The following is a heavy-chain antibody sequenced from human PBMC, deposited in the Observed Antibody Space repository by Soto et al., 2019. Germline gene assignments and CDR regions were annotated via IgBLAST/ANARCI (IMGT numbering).Heavy chain of an antibody. CDR3: SRQFPGYSSSWRNWLDP. Sequence: PSETLSLTCTVSGGSISSSSYYWGWIRQPPGKGLEWIGSMYYSGSTYYNRSLESRVTISVDTSKNQFSLKLGSVTAADTAVYYWSRQFPGYSSSWRNWLDPWGQGTLVTVSS. D-gene: IGHD6-13*01. J-gene: IGHJ5*02. CDR1: GGSISSSSYY. V-gene: IGHV4-39*01. CDR2: MYYSGST.